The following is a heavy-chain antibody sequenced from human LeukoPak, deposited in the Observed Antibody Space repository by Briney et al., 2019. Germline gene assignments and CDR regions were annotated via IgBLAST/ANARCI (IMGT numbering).Heavy chain of an antibody. CDR1: GGSFSGYY. CDR2: INHSGST. D-gene: IGHD3-9*01. J-gene: IGHJ5*02. CDR3: ARGHYDILTGYTVGWFDP. V-gene: IGHV4-34*01. Sequence: SETLSLTCAVYGGSFSGYYWSWIGQPPGKGLEWIGEINHSGSTNYNPSLKSRVTISVDTSKNQFSLKLSSVTAADTAVYYCARGHYDILTGYTVGWFDPWGQGTLVTVSS.